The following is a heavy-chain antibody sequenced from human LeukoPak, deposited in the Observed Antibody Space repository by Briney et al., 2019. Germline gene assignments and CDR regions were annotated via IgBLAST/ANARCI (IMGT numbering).Heavy chain of an antibody. CDR2: ISYDATNK. D-gene: IGHD1-1*01. CDR1: GFPFSRYG. J-gene: IGHJ4*02. Sequence: GGSLRLSCVASGFPFSRYGMHWVRQAPGKGLEWVAAISYDATNKYYAESEQGRLTISRDNSKNTLYLQMNGLRAEDTALYYCVKEGGELAFDYWGQGTLVTVSS. CDR3: VKEGGELAFDY. V-gene: IGHV3-30*18.